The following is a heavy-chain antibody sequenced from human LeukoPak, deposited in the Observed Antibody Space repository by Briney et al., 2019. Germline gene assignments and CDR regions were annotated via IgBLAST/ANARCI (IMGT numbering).Heavy chain of an antibody. CDR1: GFTFSNYN. J-gene: IGHJ4*02. V-gene: IGHV3-48*02. Sequence: GGSLRLSCAASGFTFSNYNMNWVRQAPGKGLEWVSVISSSSGTVYYADSLKGRFTVSRDNAKNSLYLQMTSLTDDYTAVYCGARRDGDYWGQGTLVTVSS. D-gene: IGHD6-6*01. CDR3: ARRDGDY. CDR2: ISSSSGTV.